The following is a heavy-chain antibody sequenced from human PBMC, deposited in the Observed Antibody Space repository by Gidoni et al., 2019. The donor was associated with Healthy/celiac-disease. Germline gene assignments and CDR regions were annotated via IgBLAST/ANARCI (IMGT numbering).Heavy chain of an antibody. CDR3: ARDSPYDYGDYGPFDY. V-gene: IGHV3-33*08. Sequence: QVQLVESGVGLVQPGMSLSLSCSASGFPFSSYCMHWVRTAPGKGLEWGVVIWYDGSNKYYADSVKGRFTISRDNSKNTMYLQMNSMRAEDTAVYYCARDSPYDYGDYGPFDYWGQGTLVTVSS. CDR1: GFPFSSYC. CDR2: IWYDGSNK. J-gene: IGHJ4*02. D-gene: IGHD4-17*01.